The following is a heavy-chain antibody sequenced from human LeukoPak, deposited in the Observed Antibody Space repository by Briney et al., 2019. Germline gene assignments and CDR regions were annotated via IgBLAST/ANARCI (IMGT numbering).Heavy chain of an antibody. Sequence: PGGSLRLSRAASGFTPSRNYMSSGPHAPEEGLGWGSVIYSGVSASYAAPVKGRFTTSRDNSKNTLYLQMNSLRAEDTAVYYCAREYDSSGYQSDGMDVWGQGTTVTVSS. CDR1: GFTPSRNY. D-gene: IGHD3-22*01. CDR2: IYSGVSA. J-gene: IGHJ6*02. V-gene: IGHV3-53*01. CDR3: AREYDSSGYQSDGMDV.